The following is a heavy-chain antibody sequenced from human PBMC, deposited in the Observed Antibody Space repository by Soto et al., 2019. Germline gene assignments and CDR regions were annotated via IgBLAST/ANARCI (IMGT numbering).Heavy chain of an antibody. CDR1: GGSISSGGYS. Sequence: SETLSLTCAVSGGSISSGGYSWSWIRQPPGKGLEWIGYIYHNGNTYYNSSLKSRVTISVDRSKNQFSLNLSSVTAADTAVYYCARTQTYGDYGRYFDYWGQGTLGTVSS. CDR2: IYHNGNT. CDR3: ARTQTYGDYGRYFDY. J-gene: IGHJ4*02. V-gene: IGHV4-30-2*01. D-gene: IGHD4-17*01.